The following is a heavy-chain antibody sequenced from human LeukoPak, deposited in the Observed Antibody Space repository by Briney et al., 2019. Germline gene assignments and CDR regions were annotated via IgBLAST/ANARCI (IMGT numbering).Heavy chain of an antibody. Sequence: GGSLRLSWAVSGFTFSSYAMHWVRQAPGKGLEWVALISYDGSDKFYADSVKGRFTISRDNSKTTLYLQMNSLRAEDTAVYYCARDHYYGSGSPPGDTFDIWGQGTMVTVSS. J-gene: IGHJ3*02. CDR2: ISYDGSDK. D-gene: IGHD3-10*01. V-gene: IGHV3-30-3*01. CDR3: ARDHYYGSGSPPGDTFDI. CDR1: GFTFSSYA.